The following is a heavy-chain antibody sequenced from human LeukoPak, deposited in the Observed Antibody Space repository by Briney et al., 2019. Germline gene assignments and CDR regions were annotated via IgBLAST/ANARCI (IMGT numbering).Heavy chain of an antibody. J-gene: IGHJ5*02. V-gene: IGHV3-48*03. CDR3: ARGDPHADL. CDR2: ITISGHTK. CDR1: GFDLNTYE. Sequence: GGSLRLSCAASGFDLNTYEMNWVRQAPGKGLEWIADITISGHTKNYADPVKGRFTISRDNAGTSLYLQVNSLRVEDTGVYYCARGDPHADLWGQGTLVTVSS.